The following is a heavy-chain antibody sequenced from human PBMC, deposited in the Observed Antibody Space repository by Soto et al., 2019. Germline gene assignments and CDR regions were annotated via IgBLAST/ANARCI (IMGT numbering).Heavy chain of an antibody. V-gene: IGHV3-7*05. CDR1: GFSFSSYW. Sequence: EVQLVESGGGLVQPGGSLRLSCAASGFSFSSYWMSWVRQVPGKGLAWVANIKPDGSEIYYVDSVKGRFTISRDNAKNSVYLQMHSLSAEDTAMYHCARSISAIPGDNWGQGTLVTVSS. CDR3: ARSISAIPGDN. CDR2: IKPDGSEI. J-gene: IGHJ4*02. D-gene: IGHD2-2*01.